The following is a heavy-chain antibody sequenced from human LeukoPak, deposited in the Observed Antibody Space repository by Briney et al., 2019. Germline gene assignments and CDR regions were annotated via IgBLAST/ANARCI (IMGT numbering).Heavy chain of an antibody. Sequence: SETLSLTCAVYGGSFSGYYWSWIRQPPGKGLEGIGEINHSGSTNYNPSLKSRVTISVDTSKNQFSLKLSSVTAADTAVYYCARGAGLVGYFDYWGQGTLVTVSS. D-gene: IGHD6-13*01. CDR3: ARGAGLVGYFDY. V-gene: IGHV4-34*01. CDR2: INHSGST. J-gene: IGHJ4*02. CDR1: GGSFSGYY.